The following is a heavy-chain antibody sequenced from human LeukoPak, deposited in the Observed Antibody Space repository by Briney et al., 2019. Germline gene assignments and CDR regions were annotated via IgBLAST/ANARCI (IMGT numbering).Heavy chain of an antibody. Sequence: SETLSLTCAVSGYSISSGYSWGWIRQPPGKGLECIGTLSHSGRMYFNPSLKRQITISVDTSKNQFSLKLSSVTAADTAVYYCARDRPLLSGWSWFDPWGQGILVIVSS. D-gene: IGHD6-19*01. CDR3: ARDRPLLSGWSWFDP. CDR2: LSHSGRM. CDR1: GYSISSGYS. J-gene: IGHJ5*02. V-gene: IGHV4-38-2*02.